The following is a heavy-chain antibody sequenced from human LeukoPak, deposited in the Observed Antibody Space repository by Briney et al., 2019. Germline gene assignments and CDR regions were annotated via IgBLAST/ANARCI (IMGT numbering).Heavy chain of an antibody. CDR1: GFTFSSYW. D-gene: IGHD6-19*01. CDR3: AGIAVAGTRWFDP. CDR2: IRYDGSNK. Sequence: GGSLRLSCAASGFTFSSYWMHWVRQAPGKGLEWVAFIRYDGSNKYYADSVKGRFTISRDNSKNTLYLQMNSLRAEDTAVYYCAGIAVAGTRWFDPWGQGTLVAVSS. J-gene: IGHJ5*02. V-gene: IGHV3-30*02.